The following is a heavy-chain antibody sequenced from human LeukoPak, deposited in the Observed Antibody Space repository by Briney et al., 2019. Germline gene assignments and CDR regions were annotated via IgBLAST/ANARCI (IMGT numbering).Heavy chain of an antibody. J-gene: IGHJ4*02. CDR1: GYSISSGYY. V-gene: IGHV4-38-2*02. D-gene: IGHD4-11*01. CDR2: IYHSGST. CDR3: ARGGATVYYFDY. Sequence: PSETLSLTCTVSGYSISSGYYWGWIRQPPGKGLEWIGSIYHSGSTYYNPSLKSRVTISVDTSKNQFSLKLSSVTAADTAVYYCARGGATVYYFDYWGQGTLVTVSS.